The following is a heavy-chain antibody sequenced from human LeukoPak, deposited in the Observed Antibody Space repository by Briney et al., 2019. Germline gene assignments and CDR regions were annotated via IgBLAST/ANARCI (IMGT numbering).Heavy chain of an antibody. V-gene: IGHV1-18*01. CDR1: GYTFTSYG. D-gene: IGHD3-10*01. J-gene: IGHJ6*02. CDR3: ARGAYGSGRSYYYYGMDV. Sequence: ASVKASCKASGYTFTSYGISWVRQAPGQGLEWMGWISAYDGNTNYAQKLQGRVTMTTDTSTSTAYMELRGLRSDDTAVYYCARGAYGSGRSYYYYGMDVWGQGTTVTVSS. CDR2: ISAYDGNT.